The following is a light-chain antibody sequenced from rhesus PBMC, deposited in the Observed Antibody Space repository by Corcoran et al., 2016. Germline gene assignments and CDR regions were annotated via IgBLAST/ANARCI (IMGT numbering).Light chain of an antibody. CDR1: QSVSSY. CDR2: GAP. Sequence: EIVMTQSPATLSLSPGERATLSCRASQSVSSYLAWYQQKPGQAPRLLIYGAPGRANGIPDRFSGSGSGNYFTLTISSLEPEDFAVYYCQETSNLSPSFGPGTKLDIK. CDR3: QETSNLSPS. J-gene: IGKJ3*01. V-gene: IGKV3-31*02.